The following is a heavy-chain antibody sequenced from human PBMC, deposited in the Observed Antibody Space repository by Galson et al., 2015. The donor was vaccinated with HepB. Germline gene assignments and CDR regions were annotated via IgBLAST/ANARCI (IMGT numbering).Heavy chain of an antibody. J-gene: IGHJ4*02. Sequence: SVKVSCKVSGYTLTELSMHWVRQAPGKGLEWMGGFDPEDGETIYAQKFQGRVTMTEDTSTDTAYMELSSLRSEDTAVYYCATGPNWGSPFDYWGQGTLVTVSS. D-gene: IGHD7-27*01. CDR3: ATGPNWGSPFDY. V-gene: IGHV1-24*01. CDR1: GYTLTELS. CDR2: FDPEDGET.